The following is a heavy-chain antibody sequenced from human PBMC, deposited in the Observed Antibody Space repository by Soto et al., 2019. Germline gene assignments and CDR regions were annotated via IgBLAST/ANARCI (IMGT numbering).Heavy chain of an antibody. Sequence: GESLKISCKGSGYSFTSYWISWVRQMPGRGLEWMGRIDPSDSYTNYSPSFQGHATISADKSISTAYLQWSSLKASDTAMYYCASDSSGGRVYWGQGTLVTVSS. CDR1: GYSFTSYW. CDR3: ASDSSGGRVY. V-gene: IGHV5-10-1*01. D-gene: IGHD3-22*01. J-gene: IGHJ4*02. CDR2: IDPSDSYT.